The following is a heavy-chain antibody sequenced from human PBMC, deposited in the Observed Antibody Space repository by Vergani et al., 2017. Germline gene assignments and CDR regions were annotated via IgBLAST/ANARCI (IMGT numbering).Heavy chain of an antibody. D-gene: IGHD2-2*01. V-gene: IGHV4-39*01. CDR3: ARHGDIVVVPAADANWFDP. Sequence: QLQLQESGPGLVKPSETLSLTCTVSGSSISSSSYYWGWIRQPPGKGLEWIGSIYYSGSTYYNPSLKSRVTISVDTSKNQFSLKLSSVTAADTAVYYCARHGDIVVVPAADANWFDPWGQGTLATVSS. CDR2: IYYSGST. J-gene: IGHJ5*02. CDR1: GSSISSSSYY.